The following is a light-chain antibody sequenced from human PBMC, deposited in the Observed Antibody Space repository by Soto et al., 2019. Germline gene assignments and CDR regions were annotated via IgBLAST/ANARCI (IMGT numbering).Light chain of an antibody. CDR2: GAS. CDR3: QQYWISPQYT. V-gene: IGKV3-15*01. CDR1: QSISTN. Sequence: EIVMTQSPATLSVSPGERATLSCRASQSISTNLAWYQQKPGQAPRLLIYGASTRATGISGRFSGSGSGTECTVTISSLQSEDFAIYYRQQYWISPQYTVVQGTKVDIK. J-gene: IGKJ2*01.